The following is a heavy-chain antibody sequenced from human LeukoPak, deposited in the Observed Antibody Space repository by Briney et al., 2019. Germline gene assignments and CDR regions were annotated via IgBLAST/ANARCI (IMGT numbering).Heavy chain of an antibody. CDR1: GYTFTGYY. CDR2: INPNSGGT. D-gene: IGHD4-23*01. J-gene: IGHJ5*02. Sequence: ASVKVSCKASGYTFTGYYMHWVRQAPGQGLEWMGWINPNSGGTNYAQNFQGRVTMTRNTSISTAYMELSRLRSDDTAVYYCARGTVVKFDPWGQGTLVTVSS. CDR3: ARGTVVKFDP. V-gene: IGHV1-2*02.